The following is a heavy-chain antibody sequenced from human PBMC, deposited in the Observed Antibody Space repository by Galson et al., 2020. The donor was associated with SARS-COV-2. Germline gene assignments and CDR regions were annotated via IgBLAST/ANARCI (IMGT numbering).Heavy chain of an antibody. CDR3: ATHRHLWSGWVFDY. Sequence: GGSLRLSCAASGFTFSSYSMNWVRQAPGKGLEWVSSISSSSSYIYYADSVKGRFTISRDNAKNSLYLQMNSLRAEDTAVYYCATHRHLWSGWVFDYWGQGTLVTVSS. J-gene: IGHJ4*02. V-gene: IGHV3-21*01. D-gene: IGHD3-3*01. CDR1: GFTFSSYS. CDR2: ISSSSSYI.